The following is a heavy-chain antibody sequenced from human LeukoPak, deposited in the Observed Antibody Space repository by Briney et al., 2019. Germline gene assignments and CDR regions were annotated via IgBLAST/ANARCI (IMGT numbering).Heavy chain of an antibody. Sequence: GGSVRLSCKASGYTFTGYYMHWVRQAPGKGLEWVGRINPNSSGTNYAHTFQGRVTMTRNTSISTAYMEMSSLRSEDTAVYYCARTLHGIAAARIKPFYFDYWGQGTLVTVSS. CDR3: ARTLHGIAAARIKPFYFDY. D-gene: IGHD6-13*01. J-gene: IGHJ4*02. V-gene: IGHV1-2*06. CDR2: INPNSSGT. CDR1: GYTFTGYY.